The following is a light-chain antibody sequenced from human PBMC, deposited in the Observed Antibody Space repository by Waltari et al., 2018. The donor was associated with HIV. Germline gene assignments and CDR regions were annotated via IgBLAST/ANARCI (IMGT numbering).Light chain of an antibody. CDR1: PSDVGGYNY. CDR2: DVS. J-gene: IGLJ2*01. V-gene: IGLV2-14*03. CDR3: SSYTIKSTLE. Sequence: QSALTHPASVSGSPGQSIPISCTGTPSDVGGYNYASWYQQHPGEAPKLIIYDVSNRPSGVSNRFSGSKSGNTASLTISGLQAEDEADYYCSSYTIKSTLEFGGGTKLTVL.